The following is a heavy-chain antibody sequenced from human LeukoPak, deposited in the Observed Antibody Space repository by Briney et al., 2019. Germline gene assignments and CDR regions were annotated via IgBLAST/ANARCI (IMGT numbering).Heavy chain of an antibody. J-gene: IGHJ3*02. CDR2: ISGSGGST. CDR3: ARDSSSYKAFDI. CDR1: GFTFSSYA. Sequence: GGSLRLSCAASGFTFSSYAMSWVRQAPGKGLEWVSAISGSGGSTYYADSVKGRFTISRDNSKNTLYLQMNSLRAEDTAVYYCARDSSSYKAFDIWGQGTMVTVSS. D-gene: IGHD3-22*01. V-gene: IGHV3-23*01.